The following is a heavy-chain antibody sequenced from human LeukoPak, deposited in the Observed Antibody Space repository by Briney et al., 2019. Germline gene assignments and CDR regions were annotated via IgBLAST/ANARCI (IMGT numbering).Heavy chain of an antibody. CDR3: ARRGSGIAAAGAFDY. V-gene: IGHV4-4*02. J-gene: IGHJ4*02. CDR1: GGSISSSNW. Sequence: PSETLSLTCAVSGGSISSSNWWSWGRQPPGKGLEWIGEIYHSGSTNYNPSLKSRVTISVDKSKNQFSLKLSSVTAADTAVYYCARRGSGIAAAGAFDYWGQGTLVTVSS. CDR2: IYHSGST. D-gene: IGHD6-13*01.